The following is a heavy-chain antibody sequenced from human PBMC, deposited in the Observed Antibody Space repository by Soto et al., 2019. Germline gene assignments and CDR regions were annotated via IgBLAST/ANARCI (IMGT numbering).Heavy chain of an antibody. J-gene: IGHJ4*02. Sequence: SETLSLTFAVSGYSISSGYYWGWIRQPPGKGLEWIGSIYHSGSTYYNPSLKSRVTISVDTSKNQFSLKLSSVTAADTAVYYCPRGRYNWIVHYYFDYWGQGTLVTVS. CDR1: GYSISSGYY. CDR3: PRGRYNWIVHYYFDY. V-gene: IGHV4-38-2*01. D-gene: IGHD1-1*01. CDR2: IYHSGST.